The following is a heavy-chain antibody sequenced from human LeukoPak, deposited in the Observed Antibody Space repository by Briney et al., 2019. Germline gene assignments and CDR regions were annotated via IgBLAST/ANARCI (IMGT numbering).Heavy chain of an antibody. D-gene: IGHD5-12*01. CDR1: GGSSSGYY. CDR2: INHSGST. CDR3: ARDPDSGYDTYGMDV. Sequence: SETLSLTCAVYGGSSSGYYWSWIRQPPGKGLEWIGEINHSGSTNYNPSLKSRVTISVDTSKNQFSLKLSSVTAADTAVYYCARDPDSGYDTYGMDVWGQGTTVTVSS. J-gene: IGHJ6*02. V-gene: IGHV4-34*01.